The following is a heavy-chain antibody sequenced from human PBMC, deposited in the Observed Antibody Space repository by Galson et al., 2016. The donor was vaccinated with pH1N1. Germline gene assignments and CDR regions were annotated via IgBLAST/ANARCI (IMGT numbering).Heavy chain of an antibody. Sequence: SLRLSCAASGFIFSSHWIHWVRQAPGKGLVWISRIYDDGSRTNYADSVADRFIISRDNAKDTVYLQMTRLTADDTAVYYCARGDRIGYFVDLWGQETQVTVSS. D-gene: IGHD2-15*01. V-gene: IGHV3-74*01. CDR1: GFIFSSHW. CDR3: ARGDRIGYFVDL. J-gene: IGHJ5*02. CDR2: IYDDGSRT.